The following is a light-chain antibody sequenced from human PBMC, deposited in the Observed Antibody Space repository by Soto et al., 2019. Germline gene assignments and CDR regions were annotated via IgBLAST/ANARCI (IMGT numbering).Light chain of an antibody. CDR3: MQALQTPPT. CDR1: QSLLHSNGYNY. J-gene: IGKJ1*01. V-gene: IGKV2-28*01. Sequence: DIVMTQSPLSLPVTPGEPASISCRSSQSLLHSNGYNYLDWYLQKPGQSPQLLIYLGSNRASGVPDRFSGSGSGTDFTLIISRVEAEDVGVYYCMQALQTPPTFGQGTKVEIK. CDR2: LGS.